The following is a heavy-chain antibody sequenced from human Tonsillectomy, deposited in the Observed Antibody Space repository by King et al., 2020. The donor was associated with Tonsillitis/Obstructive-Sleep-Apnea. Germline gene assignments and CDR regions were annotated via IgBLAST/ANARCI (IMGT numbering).Heavy chain of an antibody. CDR2: ISPDGDFT. J-gene: IGHJ5*02. CDR1: GDTFINYY. V-gene: IGHV1-46*01. CDR3: AREPPAKGWFDP. Sequence: QLVQSGAEVKKPGASGKVSCKASGDTFINYYIHWVRQAPGQGLEGVVVISPDGDFTNCAQDFQGRGTVTRDTSATTVYMELSSLRSDDTAIYYCAREPPAKGWFDPWGQGTLVTVSS.